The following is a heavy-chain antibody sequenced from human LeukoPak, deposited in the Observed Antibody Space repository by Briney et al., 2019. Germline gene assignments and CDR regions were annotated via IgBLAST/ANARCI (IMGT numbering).Heavy chain of an antibody. CDR1: EFTLSSNA. Sequence: QTGGSLRLSCAASEFTLSSNAMSWVRQAPGKGLEWVSGISGSGGGTYYAHSVKGRFTIYRDNSRNTLYLQMDSLRAEDTAVYYCAKSSRGWSVDYWGQGTRVTVSS. CDR3: AKSSRGWSVDY. V-gene: IGHV3-23*01. CDR2: ISGSGGGT. D-gene: IGHD6-19*01. J-gene: IGHJ4*02.